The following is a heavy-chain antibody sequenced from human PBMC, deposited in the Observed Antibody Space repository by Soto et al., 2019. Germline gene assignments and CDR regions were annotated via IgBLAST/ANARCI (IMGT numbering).Heavy chain of an antibody. CDR1: GFTLNNAW. V-gene: IGHV3-15*01. CDR2: IKIKTDGGTT. J-gene: IGHJ4*02. CDR3: TTKKSAPDSGDYGPFYDY. D-gene: IGHD4-17*01. Sequence: EVQLVESGGGLVKPGGSLRLSCAVSGFTLNNAWMSWVRQAPGKGLEWVGRIKIKTDGGTTDYAAPVKGRFTISRDDSKNTLYLQMNSLKTEDTAVYYCTTKKSAPDSGDYGPFYDYWGQGTLVTVSS.